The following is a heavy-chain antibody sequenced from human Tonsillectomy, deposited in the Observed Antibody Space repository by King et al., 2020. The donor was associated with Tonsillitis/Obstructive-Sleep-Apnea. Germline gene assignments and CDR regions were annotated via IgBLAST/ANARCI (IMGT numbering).Heavy chain of an antibody. CDR1: GFTFSSYA. Sequence: VQLVESGGGVVQPGRSLRLSCAASGFTFSSYAMHGVRQAPGKGLEGVAVISYDGSNKYYADSGKGRFTISRDNSKNRLYLQMNSLRAEDTAVYYCARGRTTVTSSNDYWGQGTLVTVSS. CDR3: ARGRTTVTSSNDY. D-gene: IGHD4-17*01. CDR2: ISYDGSNK. J-gene: IGHJ4*02. V-gene: IGHV3-30*01.